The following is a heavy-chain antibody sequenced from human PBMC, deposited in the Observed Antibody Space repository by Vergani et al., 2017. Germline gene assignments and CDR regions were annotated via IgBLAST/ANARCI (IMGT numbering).Heavy chain of an antibody. Sequence: EVQLVESGGGLVKPGGSLRLSCAASGFTFSSYSMNWVRQAPGKGLEWVSYISSSGSTIYYADSVKGRFTISRDNAKNSLYMQMNSLRAEDTAVYYCARDVRYSYGKKYYYYGMDVWGQGTTVTVSS. V-gene: IGHV3-21*05. CDR3: ARDVRYSYGKKYYYYGMDV. CDR2: ISSSGSTI. J-gene: IGHJ6*02. CDR1: GFTFSSYS. D-gene: IGHD5-18*01.